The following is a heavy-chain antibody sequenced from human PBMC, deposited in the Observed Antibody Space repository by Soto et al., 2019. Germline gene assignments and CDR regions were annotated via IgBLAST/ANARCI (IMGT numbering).Heavy chain of an antibody. CDR1: GGTFNTYA. CDR3: AACSPSIAAVGQDYFDY. CDR2: IIPIFGTP. J-gene: IGHJ4*02. D-gene: IGHD6-13*01. Sequence: QVQLVQSGAEVKKPGSSVKVSCKASGGTFNTYAISWVRQAPGQGLEWMGGIIPIFGTPNYSQTFQDRVTITADGSTTTAFLELSSLRSEDTAVYYCAACSPSIAAVGQDYFDYWGQGTLVTVSS. V-gene: IGHV1-69*01.